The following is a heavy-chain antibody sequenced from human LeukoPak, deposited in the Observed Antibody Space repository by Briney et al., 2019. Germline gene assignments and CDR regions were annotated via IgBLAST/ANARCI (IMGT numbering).Heavy chain of an antibody. D-gene: IGHD6-6*01. J-gene: IGHJ4*02. V-gene: IGHV3-74*01. CDR1: GFTFSGNW. CDR2: ICGGGSTT. Sequence: PGGSLRLSSAASGFTFSGNWMHWVRQAPGKGLGWVSDICGGGSTTTYADSVKGGFTISRDNAKNSLYLQMNSLSAEDTAVYYCARENIAASDNFDYWGQGTLVSVSS. CDR3: ARENIAASDNFDY.